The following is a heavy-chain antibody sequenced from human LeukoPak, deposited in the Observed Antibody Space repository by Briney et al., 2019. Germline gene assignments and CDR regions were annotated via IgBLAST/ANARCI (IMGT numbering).Heavy chain of an antibody. D-gene: IGHD2-2*01. CDR2: IKQEGGEK. V-gene: IGHV3-7*01. CDR3: ARGQYRYCSSTSCYGGYFDY. CDR1: GCTFTSYL. Sequence: PGGSLRLSCAHSGCTFTSYLMSWVRQAPRKGREGVAHIKQEGGEKYYVDSVRGPCTISTDNAQNSLYPQMNSRGADDTAVYYCARGQYRYCSSTSCYGGYFDYWGEGNLVTVSS. J-gene: IGHJ4*02.